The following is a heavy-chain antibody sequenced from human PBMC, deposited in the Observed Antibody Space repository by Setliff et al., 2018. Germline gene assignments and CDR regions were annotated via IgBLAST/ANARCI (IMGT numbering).Heavy chain of an antibody. Sequence: GGSLRLSCAASGFIFSDFGMHWVRQAPGKGLEWVAFIGNDGSNKYYADSVKGRFTISRDNSKNALYLQMNSLRAEDTAVYYCARDVFDFRTGQAGPWGQGTLVTVSS. CDR2: IGNDGSNK. J-gene: IGHJ5*02. CDR1: GFIFSDFG. CDR3: ARDVFDFRTGQAGP. V-gene: IGHV3-30*02. D-gene: IGHD3-3*01.